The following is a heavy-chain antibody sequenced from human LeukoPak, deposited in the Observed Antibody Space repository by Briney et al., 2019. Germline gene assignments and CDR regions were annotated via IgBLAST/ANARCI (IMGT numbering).Heavy chain of an antibody. CDR2: ISYDGSNK. Sequence: GGSLRLSCAGSGFIFSSYAMTWVRQAPGKGLEWVAVISYDGSNKYYADSVKGRFTISRDNSKNTLYLQMNSLRAEDTAVYYCARWFGDDYWGQGTRVIVSS. D-gene: IGHD3-10*01. V-gene: IGHV3-30*03. J-gene: IGHJ4*02. CDR3: ARWFGDDY. CDR1: GFIFSSYA.